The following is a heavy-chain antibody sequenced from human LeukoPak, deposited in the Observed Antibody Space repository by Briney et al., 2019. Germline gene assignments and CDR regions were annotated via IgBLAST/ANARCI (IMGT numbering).Heavy chain of an antibody. CDR1: GGSISSYY. D-gene: IGHD6-13*01. CDR3: ARVAVEGYSSSLDY. CDR2: IYYSGST. J-gene: IGHJ4*02. V-gene: IGHV4-59*08. Sequence: PSETLSLTCTVSGGSISSYYWSWIRQPPGKGLEWIGYIYYSGSTNYNPSLKSRVTISVDTSKNQFSLKLSSVTAADTAVYYCARVAVEGYSSSLDYWGQGTLVTVSS.